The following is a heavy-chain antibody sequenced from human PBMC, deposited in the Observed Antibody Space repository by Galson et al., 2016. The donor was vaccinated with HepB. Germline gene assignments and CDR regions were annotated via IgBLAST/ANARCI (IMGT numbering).Heavy chain of an antibody. Sequence: SLRLSCAASGFTFSTYWMHWVRQAPGKGLVLVSRINSDGSSTGFADSVKGRFTISRDNAKNTLYLQMNSLRAEDTAVYYCASSVRGSGSPPGGYWGQGTLVTVSS. CDR2: INSDGSST. D-gene: IGHD3-10*01. J-gene: IGHJ4*02. CDR3: ASSVRGSGSPPGGY. V-gene: IGHV3-74*01. CDR1: GFTFSTYW.